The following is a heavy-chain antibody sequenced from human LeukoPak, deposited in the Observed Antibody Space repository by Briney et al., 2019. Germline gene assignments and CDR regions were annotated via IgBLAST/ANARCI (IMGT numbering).Heavy chain of an antibody. D-gene: IGHD3-10*01. CDR3: ATRHSNITMVRGVLVWFDP. Sequence: NPSETPSLTCAVYGGSFSGYYWSWIRQPPGKGLEWIGEINHSGSTNYNPSLKSRVTISVDTSKNQFSLKLSSVTAADTAVYYCATRHSNITMVRGVLVWFDPWGQGTLVTVSS. J-gene: IGHJ5*02. CDR1: GGSFSGYY. CDR2: INHSGST. V-gene: IGHV4-34*01.